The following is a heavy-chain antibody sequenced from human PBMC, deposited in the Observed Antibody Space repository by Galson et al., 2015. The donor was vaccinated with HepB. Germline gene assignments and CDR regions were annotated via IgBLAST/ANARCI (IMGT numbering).Heavy chain of an antibody. CDR3: ARVYFGSGSSSAYWYFDR. CDR2: ISSTGTTM. J-gene: IGHJ2*01. V-gene: IGHV3-48*02. Sequence: SLRLSCAVSGFSFSTYTMNWVRQAPGKGLESVSYISSTGTTMYYADSAKGRFTISRDNAQNSLYLQMNSLRDEDTAVYYCARVYFGSGSSSAYWYFDRWGRGALVTVSS. CDR1: GFSFSTYT. D-gene: IGHD3-10*01.